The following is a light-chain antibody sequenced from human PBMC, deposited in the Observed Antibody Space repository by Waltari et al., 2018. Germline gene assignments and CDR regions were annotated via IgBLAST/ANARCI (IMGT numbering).Light chain of an antibody. CDR2: AAS. CDR3: QQGYSIPVT. Sequence: DVQMTQSPSFLSAAVGDRVTITCRTSQSISIYLNWYQQRPGKAPKLLIYAASSLQSGVPSRFSGSGSGTDFTLTISSLQPEDFATYYCQQGYSIPVTFGQGTKLEI. CDR1: QSISIY. V-gene: IGKV1-39*01. J-gene: IGKJ2*01.